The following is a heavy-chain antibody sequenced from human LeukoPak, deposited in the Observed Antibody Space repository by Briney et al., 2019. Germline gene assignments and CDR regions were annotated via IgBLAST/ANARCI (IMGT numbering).Heavy chain of an antibody. CDR2: INPSGGST. Sequence: ASVKVSCKASGYTFTSYYMHWVRQAPGQGLEWMGIINPSGGSTSYAQEFQSRVTMTRDTSTSTVYMELSSLRSEDTAVYYCGRVTLYAFDIWGQGTMVTVSS. CDR1: GYTFTSYY. CDR3: GRVTLYAFDI. D-gene: IGHD4-23*01. J-gene: IGHJ3*02. V-gene: IGHV1-46*01.